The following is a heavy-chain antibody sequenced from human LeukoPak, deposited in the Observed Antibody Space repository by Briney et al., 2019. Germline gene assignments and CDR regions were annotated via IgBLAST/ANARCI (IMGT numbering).Heavy chain of an antibody. Sequence: ASVKVSCKASGYTFTSYAMHWVRQAPGQRLEWMGWINAGNGSPKYSQKFQGRVTITRDTSASTAYMELSSLRSEDTAVYYCAREGGYSSGWINWGQGTLVTVSS. J-gene: IGHJ4*02. CDR3: AREGGYSSGWIN. V-gene: IGHV1-3*01. CDR2: INAGNGSP. D-gene: IGHD6-19*01. CDR1: GYTFTSYA.